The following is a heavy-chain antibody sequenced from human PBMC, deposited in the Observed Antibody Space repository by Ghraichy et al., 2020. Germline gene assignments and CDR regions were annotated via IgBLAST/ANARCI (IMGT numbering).Heavy chain of an antibody. J-gene: IGHJ4*02. Sequence: GGSLILSCAASGFTFSDYYMSWIRQAPGKGLEWVSYISSSGSTIYYADSVKGRFTISRDNAKNSLYLQMNSLRAEDTAVYYCARDPLLGVTTNRYYFDYWGQGTLVTVSS. CDR1: GFTFSDYY. V-gene: IGHV3-11*01. D-gene: IGHD4-11*01. CDR3: ARDPLLGVTTNRYYFDY. CDR2: ISSSGSTI.